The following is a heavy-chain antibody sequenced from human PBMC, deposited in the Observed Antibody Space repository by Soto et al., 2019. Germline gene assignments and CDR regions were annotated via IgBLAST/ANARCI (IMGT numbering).Heavy chain of an antibody. CDR1: GGSISSYY. CDR2: IYYSGST. J-gene: IGHJ3*02. CDR3: ARVRNYDFWSGYYTGGYDAFDI. V-gene: IGHV4-59*01. D-gene: IGHD3-3*01. Sequence: SETLSLTCTVSGGSISSYYWSWIRQPPGKGLEWIGYIYYSGSTNYNPSLKSRVTISVDTSKNQFSLKLSSVTAADTAVYYCARVRNYDFWSGYYTGGYDAFDIWGQGTMVTVSS.